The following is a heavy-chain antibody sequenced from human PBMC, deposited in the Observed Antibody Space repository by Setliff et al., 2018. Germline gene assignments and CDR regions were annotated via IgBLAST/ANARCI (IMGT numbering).Heavy chain of an antibody. Sequence: GGSLRLSCAASGFTFSNAWMSWVRQAPGKGLEWVGRIKSKTDGGTTDYAAPVKGRFTISRDNSKNTLFLQMNSLRVEDTAVYYCAKDQCYGGSCYAPMYSLDYWGQGSLVTVSS. CDR3: AKDQCYGGSCYAPMYSLDY. J-gene: IGHJ4*02. D-gene: IGHD2-15*01. CDR2: IKSKTDGGTT. CDR1: GFTFSNAW. V-gene: IGHV3-15*05.